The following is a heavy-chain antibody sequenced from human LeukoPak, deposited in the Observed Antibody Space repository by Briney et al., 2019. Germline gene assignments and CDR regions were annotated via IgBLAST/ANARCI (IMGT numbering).Heavy chain of an antibody. J-gene: IGHJ6*03. CDR3: ASESSGTYYNPLGYMDV. Sequence: SETLSLTCTVSGGSISIYYWNWIRQPAGKGLEWIGRIFTSGITNYNPSLKSRVTMSVDTSKNQFSLNLSSVTAADTAVYYCASESSGTYYNPLGYMDVWGKGTTVTVSS. D-gene: IGHD3-10*01. V-gene: IGHV4-4*07. CDR2: IFTSGIT. CDR1: GGSISIYY.